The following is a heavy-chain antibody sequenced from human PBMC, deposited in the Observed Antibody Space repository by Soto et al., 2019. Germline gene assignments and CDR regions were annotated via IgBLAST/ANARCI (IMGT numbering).Heavy chain of an antibody. V-gene: IGHV4-59*08. CDR2: IYYSGST. CDR1: GGSISSYY. D-gene: IGHD3-10*01. Sequence: PSETLSLTCTVSGGSISSYYWSWIRQPPGKGLEWIGYIYYSGSTNYNPSLKSRVTISVDTSKNQFSLKLNSMTAADTAVYYCARPNYGSGSTYFDYWGQGNLVTVSS. CDR3: ARPNYGSGSTYFDY. J-gene: IGHJ4*02.